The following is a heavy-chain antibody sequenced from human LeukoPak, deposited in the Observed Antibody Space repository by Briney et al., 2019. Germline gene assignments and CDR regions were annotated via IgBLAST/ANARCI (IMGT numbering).Heavy chain of an antibody. D-gene: IGHD3-10*01. CDR3: ATNTGYYGSGNNWFDP. Sequence: GGSLRLSSAASGFTVSSNYMSWVRQAPGKGLEWVSVIYSGGSTYYADSVKGRFTISRDNSKNTLYLQMNSLRAEDTAVYYCATNTGYYGSGNNWFDPWGQGTLVTVSS. V-gene: IGHV3-53*01. CDR1: GFTVSSNY. CDR2: IYSGGST. J-gene: IGHJ5*02.